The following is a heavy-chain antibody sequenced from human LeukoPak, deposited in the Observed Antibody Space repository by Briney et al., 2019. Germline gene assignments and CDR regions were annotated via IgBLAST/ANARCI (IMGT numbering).Heavy chain of an antibody. J-gene: IGHJ4*02. V-gene: IGHV1-18*01. D-gene: IGHD6-25*01. Sequence: ASVKVSCKASGYTFTSYGISWVRQAPGQGLEWMGWVSAYNGNTNYAQKLQGRVTMTTDTSTSTAYMELRGLRSDDTAVYYCARSTRAGYFDYWGQGTLVTVSS. CDR2: VSAYNGNT. CDR1: GYTFTSYG. CDR3: ARSTRAGYFDY.